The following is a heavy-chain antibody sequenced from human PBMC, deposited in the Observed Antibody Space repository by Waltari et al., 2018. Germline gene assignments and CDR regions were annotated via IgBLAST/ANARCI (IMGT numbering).Heavy chain of an antibody. CDR3: AKSPGPRGHRPGYYHGMDV. CDR2: IRYEGRHK. Sequence: QVQLVESGGGVGQPGGAVRLSCAASGFTFSSVCMHWVRQAPGTWLGWVAFIRYEGRHKYYAHPVNGRFTIARDNSKTTRSLQMNSLRAEAPAVYYCAKSPGPRGHRPGYYHGMDVWGQGTTVTVSS. V-gene: IGHV3-30*02. D-gene: IGHD1-1*01. CDR1: GFTFSSVC. J-gene: IGHJ6*02.